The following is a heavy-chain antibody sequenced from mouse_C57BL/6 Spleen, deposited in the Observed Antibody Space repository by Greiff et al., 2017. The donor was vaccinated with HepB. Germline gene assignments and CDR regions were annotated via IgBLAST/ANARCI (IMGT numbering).Heavy chain of an antibody. J-gene: IGHJ3*01. D-gene: IGHD2-3*01. Sequence: DVHLVESGGGLVKPGGSLKLSCAASGFTFSDYGMHWVRQAPEKGLEWVAYISSGSSTIYYADTVKGRFTISRDNAKNTLFLQMTSLRSEDTAMYYCARNGGYYTWFAYWGQGTLVTVSA. CDR3: ARNGGYYTWFAY. CDR2: ISSGSSTI. V-gene: IGHV5-17*01. CDR1: GFTFSDYG.